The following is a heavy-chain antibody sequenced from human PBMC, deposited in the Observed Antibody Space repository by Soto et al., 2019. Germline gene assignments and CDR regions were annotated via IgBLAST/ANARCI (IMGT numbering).Heavy chain of an antibody. CDR2: IYSGGST. CDR1: GFSVSSND. V-gene: IGHV3-66*01. Sequence: GGSLRLSCAASGFSVSSNDMSWVRRAPGKGLEWVSVIYSGGSTYYADSVKGRFTISRDNSKNTLYLQMNSLRAEDTAVYYCARDHGNYDFWSGYFDAFDIWGQGTIVTVSS. J-gene: IGHJ3*02. CDR3: ARDHGNYDFWSGYFDAFDI. D-gene: IGHD3-3*01.